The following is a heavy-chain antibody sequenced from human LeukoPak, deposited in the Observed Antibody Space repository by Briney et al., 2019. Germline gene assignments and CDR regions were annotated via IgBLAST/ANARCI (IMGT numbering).Heavy chain of an antibody. CDR2: INPSGGGT. CDR1: GYTFTSYY. V-gene: IGHV1-46*01. Sequence: GASVTVSCKASGYTFTSYYIHWVRQAPGQGLEWMGIINPSGGGTTYAQKFQGRVTITRDTSTTTVYMELSSLRSEDTAVYYCARGTTVTTWTFFDYWGQGTLVTVSS. D-gene: IGHD4-11*01. J-gene: IGHJ4*02. CDR3: ARGTTVTTWTFFDY.